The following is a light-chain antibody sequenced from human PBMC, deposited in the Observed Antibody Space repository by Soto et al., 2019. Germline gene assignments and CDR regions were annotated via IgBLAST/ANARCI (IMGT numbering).Light chain of an antibody. V-gene: IGLV2-11*01. CDR3: CSFASTIFV. Sequence: QSALTQPRSVSGSPGQSVTVSCTGTSSDVGGHNHVSWYQQHPGKAPKLMISDVNKRPSGVPDRFSSSKSGNTASLTISGLQPEDEANYFCCSFASTIFVFGTGTKVTVL. CDR2: DVN. J-gene: IGLJ1*01. CDR1: SSDVGGHNH.